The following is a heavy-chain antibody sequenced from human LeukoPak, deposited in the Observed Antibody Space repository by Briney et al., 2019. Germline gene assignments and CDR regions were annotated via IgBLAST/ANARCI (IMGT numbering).Heavy chain of an antibody. CDR3: ARDIHGAAGY. Sequence: GGSLRLSCAASGFTFSSCSMNWVRQAPGKGLEWVSSISSSSSYIYYADSVKGRFTISRDNAKNSLYLQMNSLRAEDTAVYYCARDIHGAAGYWGQGTLVTVSS. CDR2: ISSSSSYI. D-gene: IGHD4-17*01. J-gene: IGHJ4*02. CDR1: GFTFSSCS. V-gene: IGHV3-21*01.